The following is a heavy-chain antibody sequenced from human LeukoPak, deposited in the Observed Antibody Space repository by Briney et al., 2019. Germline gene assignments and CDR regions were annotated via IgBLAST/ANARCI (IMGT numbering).Heavy chain of an antibody. J-gene: IGHJ4*02. V-gene: IGHV4-59*01. Sequence: SGTLSLTCTVSGGSISNYYWSWIRQPPGKGLEWIGYIYYSGSTNYNPSLKSRVTISVDTPKNQFSLKLRSVTAADTAVYYCARGPSDYFDYWGQGTLVTVSS. CDR1: GGSISNYY. CDR2: IYYSGST. CDR3: ARGPSDYFDY.